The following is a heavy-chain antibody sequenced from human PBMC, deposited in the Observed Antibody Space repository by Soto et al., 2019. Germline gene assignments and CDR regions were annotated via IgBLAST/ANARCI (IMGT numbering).Heavy chain of an antibody. V-gene: IGHV3-13*01. J-gene: IGHJ4*02. CDR2: VGTAGDT. D-gene: IGHD3-10*01. CDR3: ARARSGVIIDY. CDR1: GFTFSSYD. Sequence: GGSLRLSCAASGFTFSSYDMHWVRQPTGKGLEWVSAVGTAGDTYYPGSVKGRFTISRENAKNSLYLQMNSLRAEDTAVYYCARARSGVIIDYWGQGALVTVSS.